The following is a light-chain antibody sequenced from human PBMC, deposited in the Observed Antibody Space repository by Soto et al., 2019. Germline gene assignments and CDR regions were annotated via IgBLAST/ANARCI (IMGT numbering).Light chain of an antibody. CDR3: QQYGGSPWT. J-gene: IGKJ1*01. V-gene: IGKV3-20*01. Sequence: EIVLTQSPGTLSLSPGERATLSCRASQSVSSSDLAWYQQKPGQAPRLLIYGASSRATGIPDRFSGSGSGTDFTLTISRLEPEDFVVYYCQQYGGSPWTFGQGTKVEIK. CDR1: QSVSSSD. CDR2: GAS.